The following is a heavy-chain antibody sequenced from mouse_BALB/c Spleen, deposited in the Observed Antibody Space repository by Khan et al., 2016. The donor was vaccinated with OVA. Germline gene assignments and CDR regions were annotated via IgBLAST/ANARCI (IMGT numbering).Heavy chain of an antibody. J-gene: IGHJ2*01. CDR3: ARVYGGDFDY. Sequence: EVQLVESGPGLVKPSQSLSLICTVTGYSITSDYAWNWIWQFPGNKLEWMGFISYSGNTNYNPSLKSRISITRDTSKNQFFLQLNSVTTEDTATYYCARVYGGDFDYWGQGTTLTVSS. V-gene: IGHV3-2*02. CDR1: GYSITSDYA. D-gene: IGHD1-1*01. CDR2: ISYSGNT.